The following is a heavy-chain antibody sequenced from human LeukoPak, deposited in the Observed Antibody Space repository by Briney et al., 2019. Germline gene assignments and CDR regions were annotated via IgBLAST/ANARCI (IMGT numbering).Heavy chain of an antibody. Sequence: PGGSLRLSCAASGFTFSSYAMHWVRQAPGKGLEWVAVISYDGSNKYYADSVKGRFTISRDNSKNTLYLQMNSLRAEDTAVYYCAKGTHDYGDYLGAFDIWGQGTMVTVSS. CDR3: AKGTHDYGDYLGAFDI. CDR1: GFTFSSYA. CDR2: ISYDGSNK. J-gene: IGHJ3*02. V-gene: IGHV3-30-3*01. D-gene: IGHD4-17*01.